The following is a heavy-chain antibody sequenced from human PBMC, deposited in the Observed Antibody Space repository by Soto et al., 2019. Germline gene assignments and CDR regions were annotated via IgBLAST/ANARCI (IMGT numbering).Heavy chain of an antibody. J-gene: IGHJ6*02. CDR1: GDSVSSNSAA. V-gene: IGHV6-1*01. CDR3: TNSGMDV. Sequence: SHTLSLTCVISGDSVSSNSAAWNWIRQSPSRGLEWLGRAYHRSTWYIDYAVSVKSRITINPDTSKNQLSPQLNFVTPEDPAVYYCTNSGMDVWGQGTTFTVSS. CDR2: AYHRSTWYI.